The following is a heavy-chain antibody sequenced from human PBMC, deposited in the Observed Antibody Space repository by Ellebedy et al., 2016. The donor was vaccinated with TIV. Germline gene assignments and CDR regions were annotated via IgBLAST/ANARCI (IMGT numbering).Heavy chain of an antibody. D-gene: IGHD6-19*01. CDR1: GGSISSSSYY. CDR3: ASQYSSGWYEQQILDY. J-gene: IGHJ4*02. CDR2: IYYSGST. Sequence: MPSETLSLTCTVSGGSISSSSYYWGWLRQPPGKGLEWIGSIYYSGSTYYNPSLKSRVTISVDTSKNQFSLKLSSVTAADTAVYYCASQYSSGWYEQQILDYWGQGTLVTVSS. V-gene: IGHV4-39*01.